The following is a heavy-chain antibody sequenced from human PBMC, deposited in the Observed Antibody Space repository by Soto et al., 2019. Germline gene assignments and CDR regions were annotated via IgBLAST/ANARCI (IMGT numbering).Heavy chain of an antibody. J-gene: IGHJ4*02. V-gene: IGHV1-8*01. Sequence: QVQLVQSGAEVKKPGASVKVSCKASGYTFASYDINWVRQATGQGLEWMGWMNPNSGNTGYAQKFQGRVTLTRNTAINTAYMELSSLRSEDTAVYYCASGDDFWSGRLDYWGQGTLVTASS. CDR3: ASGDDFWSGRLDY. CDR2: MNPNSGNT. CDR1: GYTFASYD. D-gene: IGHD3-3*01.